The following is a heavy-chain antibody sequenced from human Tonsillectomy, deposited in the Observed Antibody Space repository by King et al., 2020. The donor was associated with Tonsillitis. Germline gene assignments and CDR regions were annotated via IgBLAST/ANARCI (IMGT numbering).Heavy chain of an antibody. J-gene: IGHJ5*02. CDR1: GGSISSGDYY. CDR2: IYYSGST. V-gene: IGHV4-30-4*01. Sequence: QLQESGPGLVKPSQTLSLTCTVSGGSISSGDYYWSCIRQPPGKGLEWIGYIYYSGSTYYNPSLKSRLTTSVDTSKNQFSLKLTSVTAADTAVYYCARLAYDFLDPWGQGTLVTVSS. D-gene: IGHD3-3*01. CDR3: ARLAYDFLDP.